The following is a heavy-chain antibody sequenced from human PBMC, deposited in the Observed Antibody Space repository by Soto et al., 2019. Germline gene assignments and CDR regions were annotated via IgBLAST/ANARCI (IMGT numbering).Heavy chain of an antibody. CDR2: INPSGGST. CDR1: GYTFTSYY. D-gene: IGHD2-2*01. Sequence: ASVKVSCKASGYTFTSYYMHWVRQAPGQGLEWMGIINPSGGSTSYAQKFQGRVTMTRDTSTSTAYMELSSLRSDDTAVYYCARDKGIVVVPADPSAFDIWGQGTMVTVSS. V-gene: IGHV1-46*01. J-gene: IGHJ3*02. CDR3: ARDKGIVVVPADPSAFDI.